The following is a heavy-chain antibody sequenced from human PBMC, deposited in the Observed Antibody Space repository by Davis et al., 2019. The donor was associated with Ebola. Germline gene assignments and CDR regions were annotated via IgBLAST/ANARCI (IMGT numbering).Heavy chain of an antibody. Sequence: SVKVSCKASGYTFTSYAISWVRQAPGQGLEWMGGIIPIFGTANYAQKFQGRVTITADESTSTAYMELSSLRSEDTAVYYCALGGRQHIATAGLDGMDVWGQGTTVTVSS. CDR3: ALGGRQHIATAGLDGMDV. D-gene: IGHD6-13*01. J-gene: IGHJ6*02. V-gene: IGHV1-69*13. CDR2: IIPIFGTA. CDR1: GYTFTSYA.